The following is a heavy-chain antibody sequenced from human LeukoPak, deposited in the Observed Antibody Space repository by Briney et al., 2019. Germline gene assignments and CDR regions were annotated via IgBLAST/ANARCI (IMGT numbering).Heavy chain of an antibody. CDR1: GFTFSSYA. CDR2: ISGSGGST. V-gene: IGHV3-23*01. Sequence: GGSLRLSCAASGFTFSSYAMSWVRQAPGKGLEWVSGISGSGGSTYYADSVKGRFTISRDNSKNTLYLQMNSLRAEDTAVYYCAKEGYRGGDCYREFDYWGQGTLVTVSS. J-gene: IGHJ4*02. CDR3: AKEGYRGGDCYREFDY. D-gene: IGHD2-21*02.